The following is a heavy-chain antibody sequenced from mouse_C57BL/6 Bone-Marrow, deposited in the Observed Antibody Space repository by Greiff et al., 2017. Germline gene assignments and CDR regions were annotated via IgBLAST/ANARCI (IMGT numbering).Heavy chain of an antibody. CDR1: GYSFTDYN. J-gene: IGHJ3*01. Sequence: VQLQQSGPELVKPGASVKISCKASGYSFTDYNMNWVKQSNGKSLEWIGLINPNSGTTGNKQKFKGKATVTVDQSSSTAYMQLNSLTSEDSAVYYCARSSYFAFAYWGQGTLVTVSA. D-gene: IGHD6-5*01. CDR3: ARSSYFAFAY. V-gene: IGHV1-39*01. CDR2: INPNSGTT.